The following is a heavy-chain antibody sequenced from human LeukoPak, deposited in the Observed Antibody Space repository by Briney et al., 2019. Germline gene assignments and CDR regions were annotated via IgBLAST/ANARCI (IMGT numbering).Heavy chain of an antibody. V-gene: IGHV3-33*01. D-gene: IGHD2-2*01. J-gene: IGHJ4*02. CDR2: IWYDGSNK. CDR1: GFTFTSYG. CDR3: ARDYAFYFDY. Sequence: GGSLRLSCAASGFTFTSYGMHWVRQAPGKGLEWVEVIWYDGSNKYYADAVKGRFTISRDSSTDTLYLQMNSLRAEDTAVYYCARDYAFYFDYWGRGTVLSVSS.